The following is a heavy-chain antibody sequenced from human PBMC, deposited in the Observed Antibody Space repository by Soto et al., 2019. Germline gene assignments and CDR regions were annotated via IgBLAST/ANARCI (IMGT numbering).Heavy chain of an antibody. J-gene: IGHJ4*02. CDR3: AKIQERELPRVIDF. CDR2: MSGSSSTT. CDR1: GLTFSNYA. V-gene: IGHV3-23*01. D-gene: IGHD1-7*01. Sequence: EVRLLESGGGLVKPGGSLRLSCATSGLTFSNYAMSWVRQAPGGGLEWVSSMSGSSSTTYYADSVRGRFTMSRDRSKNTLYLQMSSRRGEDTALSYCAKIQERELPRVIDFWGQGTLVTVSS.